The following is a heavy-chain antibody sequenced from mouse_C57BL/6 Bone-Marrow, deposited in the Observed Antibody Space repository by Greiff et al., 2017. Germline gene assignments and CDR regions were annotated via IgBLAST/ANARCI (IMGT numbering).Heavy chain of an antibody. CDR1: GYTFTSYW. CDR2: IDPSDSYT. V-gene: IGHV1-50*01. CDR3: ARWYYYGSSYWYFDV. J-gene: IGHJ1*03. D-gene: IGHD1-1*01. Sequence: VKLQQPGAELVKPGASVKLSCKASGYTFTSYWMQWVKQRPGQGLEWIGEIDPSDSYTNYNQKFKGKATLTVDTSSSTAYMQLSSLTSEDSAVYYCARWYYYGSSYWYFDVWGTGTTVTVSS.